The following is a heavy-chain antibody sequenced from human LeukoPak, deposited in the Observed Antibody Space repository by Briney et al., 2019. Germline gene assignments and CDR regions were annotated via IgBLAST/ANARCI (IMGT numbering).Heavy chain of an antibody. CDR1: GFTFSSYA. Sequence: PGGSLRLSCAASGFTFSSYAMSWVRQAPGKGLEWVSVISGSGGSTYHADSVKGRFTISRDNSKNTLYLQMNSLRAEDTAVYYCARDPGEQWLVLTYYGMDVWGQGTTVTVSS. CDR3: ARDPGEQWLVLTYYGMDV. CDR2: ISGSGGST. V-gene: IGHV3-23*01. J-gene: IGHJ6*02. D-gene: IGHD6-19*01.